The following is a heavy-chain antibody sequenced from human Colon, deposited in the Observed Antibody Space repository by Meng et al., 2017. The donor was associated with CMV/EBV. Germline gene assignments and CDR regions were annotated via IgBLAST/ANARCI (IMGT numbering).Heavy chain of an antibody. D-gene: IGHD3-16*01. CDR2: INHDGSAD. Sequence: RVVESGGALVQPGGSLSLSCAASGFTFSSYWMDWVRQVPGKGLELVAIINHDGSADYYVDSVKGRLTVSRDNAKNSLYLQLNSLRVDDTAIYFCARDVRFGLFDLWGPGTLVTVSS. CDR1: GFTFSSYW. J-gene: IGHJ2*01. V-gene: IGHV3-7*04. CDR3: ARDVRFGLFDL.